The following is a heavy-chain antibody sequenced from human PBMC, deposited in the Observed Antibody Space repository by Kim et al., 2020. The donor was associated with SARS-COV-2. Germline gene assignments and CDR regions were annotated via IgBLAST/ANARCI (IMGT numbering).Heavy chain of an antibody. Sequence: SETLSLTCAVYGGSFSGYYWSWIRQPPGKGLEWIGEINHSGSTNYNPSLKSRVTISVDTSKNQFSLKLSSVTAADTAVYYCARGSRQLTAGRRFDPWGQGTLVTVSS. V-gene: IGHV4-34*01. CDR3: ARGSRQLTAGRRFDP. CDR2: INHSGST. D-gene: IGHD6-13*01. CDR1: GGSFSGYY. J-gene: IGHJ5*02.